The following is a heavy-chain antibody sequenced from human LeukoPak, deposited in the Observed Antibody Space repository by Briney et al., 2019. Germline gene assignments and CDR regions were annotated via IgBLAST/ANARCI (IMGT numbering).Heavy chain of an antibody. V-gene: IGHV4-61*02. D-gene: IGHD3-22*01. CDR2: IYTSGST. Sequence: PSQTLSLTCTVSGGSISSGSYYWSWIRQPAGKGLEWIGRIYTSGSTNYNPSLKSRVTISVDTSKNQFSLKLSSVTAADTAVYYCARGDSSGYYLEYFDYWGQGNLVTVSS. CDR1: GGSISSGSYY. J-gene: IGHJ4*02. CDR3: ARGDSSGYYLEYFDY.